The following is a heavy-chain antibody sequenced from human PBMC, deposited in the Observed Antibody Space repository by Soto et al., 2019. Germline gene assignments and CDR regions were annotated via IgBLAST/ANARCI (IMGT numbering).Heavy chain of an antibody. J-gene: IGHJ4*02. D-gene: IGHD4-17*01. CDR1: GFSLNTSGVG. V-gene: IGHV2-5*02. CDR2: IYWDDDK. CDR3: ARRPYGDYTIDY. Sequence: QITLKESGPTLVKPTQTLTLTCTFSGFSLNTSGVGVGWIRQPPGKALEWLALIYWDDDKRYSPSLKSRLTITKDTSKTQVVLTMPNMDPVDTGTYYSARRPYGDYTIDYWGQGTLVTVSS.